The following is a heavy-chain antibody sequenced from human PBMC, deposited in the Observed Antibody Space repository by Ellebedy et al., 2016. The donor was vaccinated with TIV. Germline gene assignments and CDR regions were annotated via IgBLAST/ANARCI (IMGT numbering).Heavy chain of an antibody. Sequence: MPSETLSLTCSVYGVSFNNDFWNWIRQPPGKGLEWIGEANSRGNTNYNPSLRSRVTISADTSKNQFSLKLNFVTAADTAVYYCARGYAGYDFDHWGQGILVTVSS. CDR2: ANSRGNT. J-gene: IGHJ4*02. D-gene: IGHD5-12*01. CDR3: ARGYAGYDFDH. CDR1: GVSFNNDF. V-gene: IGHV4-34*01.